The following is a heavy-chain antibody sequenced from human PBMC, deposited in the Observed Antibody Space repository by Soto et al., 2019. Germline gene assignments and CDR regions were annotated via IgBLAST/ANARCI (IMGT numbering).Heavy chain of an antibody. J-gene: IGHJ4*02. CDR2: INPSGGST. D-gene: IGHD2-15*01. Sequence: GASVKVSCKASGYTFTSYYMHWVRQAPGQGLEWMGIINPSGGSTSYAQKFQGRVTMTRDTSTSTVYMELSSLRSEDTAVYYCARGPAGYCSGGSCSDLFDYWGQGTLVTVSS. CDR3: ARGPAGYCSGGSCSDLFDY. CDR1: GYTFTSYY. V-gene: IGHV1-46*01.